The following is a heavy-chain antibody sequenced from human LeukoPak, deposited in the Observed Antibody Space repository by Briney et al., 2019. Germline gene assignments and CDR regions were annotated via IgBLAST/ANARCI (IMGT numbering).Heavy chain of an antibody. Sequence: PSETLSLTCAVYGGSFSGYYWSWIRQPPGKGLEWIGEINHSGSTNYNPSLKSRVTISVDTSKNQFSLKLSSVTAADTAVYYCARVPGTYCSGGSRYFRTYYYYYMDVWGKGTTVTVSS. V-gene: IGHV4-34*01. CDR3: ARVPGTYCSGGSRYFRTYYYYYMDV. D-gene: IGHD2-15*01. J-gene: IGHJ6*03. CDR2: INHSGST. CDR1: GGSFSGYY.